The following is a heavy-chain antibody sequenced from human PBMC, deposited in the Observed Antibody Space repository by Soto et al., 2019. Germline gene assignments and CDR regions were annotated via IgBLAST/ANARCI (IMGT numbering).Heavy chain of an antibody. D-gene: IGHD4-4*01. J-gene: IGHJ4*02. CDR1: GFTFSSYG. CDR3: AKDSTL. Sequence: QVQLVESGGGVVQPGRSLRLSCAASGFTFSSYGMHWVRQAPGKGLEWVAVISYDGSNKYYADSVKGRFTISRDNSKNTLYLQMNSLTAEDTAVYYCAKDSTLWGQGTLVTVSS. CDR2: ISYDGSNK. V-gene: IGHV3-30*18.